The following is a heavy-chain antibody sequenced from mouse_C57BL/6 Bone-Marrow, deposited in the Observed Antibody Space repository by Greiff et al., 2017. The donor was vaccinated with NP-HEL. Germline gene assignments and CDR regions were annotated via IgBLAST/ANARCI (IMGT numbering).Heavy chain of an antibody. J-gene: IGHJ4*01. CDR2: IRSKSNNYAT. Sequence: EVQVVESGGGLVQPKGSLKLSCAASGFSFNTYAMNWVRQAPGKGLEWVARIRSKSNNYATYYADSVKDRFTISRDDSESMLYLQMNNLKTEDTAMYYCVRPYSNSREGDYWGQGTSVTVSS. V-gene: IGHV10-1*01. CDR3: VRPYSNSREGDY. CDR1: GFSFNTYA. D-gene: IGHD2-5*01.